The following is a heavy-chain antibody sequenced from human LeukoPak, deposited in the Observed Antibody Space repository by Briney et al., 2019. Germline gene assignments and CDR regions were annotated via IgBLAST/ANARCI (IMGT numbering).Heavy chain of an antibody. Sequence: SETLSLACSVSGGSISSYFWNWFRQPPGKGLEWIGYRHDSGSSNYNPSLKSRVTISIDTSKNQFSLKLNSVTAADTADYYCARAPMIRGVFGWFDFWGQGVLVTVSS. V-gene: IGHV4-59*01. J-gene: IGHJ5*01. CDR1: GGSISSYF. CDR2: RHDSGSS. CDR3: ARAPMIRGVFGWFDF. D-gene: IGHD3-10*01.